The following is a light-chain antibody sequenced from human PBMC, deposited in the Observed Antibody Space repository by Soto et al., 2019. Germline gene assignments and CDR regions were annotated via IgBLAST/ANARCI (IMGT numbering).Light chain of an antibody. CDR2: AAS. CDR3: QQHNNWHQTRT. J-gene: IGKJ1*01. Sequence: VLRTQSPSTLSVSPGERATLCCRASQSVSSNLDWYQQKPGQAPRLLIYAASTRATGIPARFSGSGYVTEFTINISKLQSEAFEVYPCQQHNNWHQTRTFGQRPKVDI. V-gene: IGKV3-15*01. CDR1: QSVSSN.